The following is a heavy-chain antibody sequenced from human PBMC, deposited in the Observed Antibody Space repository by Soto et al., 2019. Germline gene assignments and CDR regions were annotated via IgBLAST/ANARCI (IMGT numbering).Heavy chain of an antibody. D-gene: IGHD1-26*01. Sequence: SETLSLTCTVSGGSISSGDYYWSWIRQPPGKGLEWIGYIYYSGSTYYNPSLKSRVTISVDTSKNQFSLKLSSVTAADTAVYYCARGVADVELWFDPWGQGTLVTVSS. CDR3: ARGVADVELWFDP. J-gene: IGHJ5*02. CDR1: GGSISSGDYY. CDR2: IYYSGST. V-gene: IGHV4-30-4*01.